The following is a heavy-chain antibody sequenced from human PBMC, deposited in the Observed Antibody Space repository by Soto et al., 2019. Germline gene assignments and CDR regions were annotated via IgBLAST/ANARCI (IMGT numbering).Heavy chain of an antibody. J-gene: IGHJ4*02. Sequence: GASVKVSCKASGGTFSSYAISWVRQAPGQGFEWMGGIIPIFGTANYAQKFQGRVTITADESTSTAYMELSSLRSEDTAVYYCARGACSSTSCRDQFDYWRQGTLVTVSS. CDR3: ARGACSSTSCRDQFDY. V-gene: IGHV1-69*13. CDR1: GGTFSSYA. CDR2: IIPIFGTA. D-gene: IGHD2-2*01.